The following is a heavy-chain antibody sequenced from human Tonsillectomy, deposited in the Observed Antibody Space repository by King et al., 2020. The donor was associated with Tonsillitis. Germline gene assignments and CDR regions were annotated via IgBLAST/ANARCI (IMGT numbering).Heavy chain of an antibody. J-gene: IGHJ1*01. D-gene: IGHD2-15*01. CDR2: IHYTGST. CDR1: GGSISSGGFY. V-gene: IGHV4-31*03. Sequence: VQLQESGPGLVKPSQTLSLTCIVSGGSISSGGFYWSWIRQHPGKGLEWIGYIHYTGSTYYNPSLKSRITISLDTSRNQFSLNLTSVTAADTAVYYCASATCSSTPCYRPEYFQEWGQGALVTVSS. CDR3: ASATCSSTPCYRPEYFQE.